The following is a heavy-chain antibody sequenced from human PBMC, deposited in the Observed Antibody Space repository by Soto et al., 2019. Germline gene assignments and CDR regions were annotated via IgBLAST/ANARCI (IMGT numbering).Heavy chain of an antibody. CDR2: ISSSSSTI. V-gene: IGHV3-48*02. D-gene: IGHD3-22*01. CDR3: ARGRVYYYDSSGHYQYYFDY. CDR1: GFTFSSYS. Sequence: GGSLRLSCAASGFTFSSYSMNWVRQAPGKGLEWVSYISSSSSTIYYADSVKGRFTISRDNAKNSLYLQMNSLRDEDTAVYYCARGRVYYYDSSGHYQYYFDYWGQGTLVTVSS. J-gene: IGHJ4*02.